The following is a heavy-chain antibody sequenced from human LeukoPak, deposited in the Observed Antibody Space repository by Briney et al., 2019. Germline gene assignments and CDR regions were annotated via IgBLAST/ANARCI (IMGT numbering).Heavy chain of an antibody. CDR3: AKDQLDY. Sequence: PGGSLRLSCVASGFTFSSYGMHWVRQAPGKGLEWVAVISYDGSNKYYADSVKGRFTISRDNSKNTLYLQMNSLRAEDTAVYYCAKDQLDYWGQGTLVTVSS. CDR2: ISYDGSNK. CDR1: GFTFSSYG. J-gene: IGHJ4*02. D-gene: IGHD2-2*01. V-gene: IGHV3-30*18.